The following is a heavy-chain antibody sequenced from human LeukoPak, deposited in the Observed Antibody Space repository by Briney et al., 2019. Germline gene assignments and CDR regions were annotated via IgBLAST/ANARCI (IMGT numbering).Heavy chain of an antibody. CDR2: INPSGGDT. CDR1: GYILSSYN. V-gene: IGHV1-46*01. CDR3: AGSYYDILTGFLSWFDP. Sequence: ASVKVSCKASGYILSSYNMHWVRQAPGQGLEWLGIINPSGGDTKYAQKFQDRVTLTRDKSTSTAYMELSSLRSEDTAVYYCAGSYYDILTGFLSWFDPWGQGTLVTVSS. D-gene: IGHD3-9*01. J-gene: IGHJ5*02.